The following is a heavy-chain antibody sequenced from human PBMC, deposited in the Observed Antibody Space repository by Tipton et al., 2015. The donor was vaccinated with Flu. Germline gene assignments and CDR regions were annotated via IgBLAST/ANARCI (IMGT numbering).Heavy chain of an antibody. CDR1: GFIFGTYS. V-gene: IGHV3-30-3*01. D-gene: IGHD2-21*02. J-gene: IGHJ4*02. CDR3: ANCDDNCYDLGLQY. CDR2: ISSDSAIK. Sequence: SLRLSCAASGFIFGTYSMHWVRQAPGKGLEWVAVISSDSAIKYYTDSVKGRFTISRDNSKNTLYLQVNTLRAEDTAVYYCANCDDNCYDLGLQYRGQGTLVTVSS.